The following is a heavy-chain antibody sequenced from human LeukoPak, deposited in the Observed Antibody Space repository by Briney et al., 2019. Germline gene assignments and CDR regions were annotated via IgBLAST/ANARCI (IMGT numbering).Heavy chain of an antibody. V-gene: IGHV4-39*07. J-gene: IGHJ5*02. CDR3: ATVVGVAAYRNWFDP. CDR1: GGSISSSSSY. Sequence: ASETLSLTCTVSGGSISSSSSYWGWIRQPPGKGLEWIGNIYYSGSTYYNPSLKSRVTLSVDTSKNQFSLKLNSVTAADTAVYYCATVVGVAAYRNWFDPWGQETLVTVSS. CDR2: IYYSGST. D-gene: IGHD2-21*01.